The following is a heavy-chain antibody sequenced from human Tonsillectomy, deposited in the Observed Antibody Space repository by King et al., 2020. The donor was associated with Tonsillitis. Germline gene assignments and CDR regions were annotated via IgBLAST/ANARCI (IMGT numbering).Heavy chain of an antibody. Sequence: VQLVESGGGLIQPGGSLRLSCVASGFTFNNYHMNWVRQAPGKGLDWVAYISGDSSAIYYADSVKGRFTISRDNAKNSLFLQMNSLTDEDTAVYYCARDVPRVSSFDYWGQGTLVTVSS. V-gene: IGHV3-48*02. J-gene: IGHJ4*02. CDR1: GFTFNNYH. D-gene: IGHD2/OR15-2a*01. CDR2: ISGDSSAI. CDR3: ARDVPRVSSFDY.